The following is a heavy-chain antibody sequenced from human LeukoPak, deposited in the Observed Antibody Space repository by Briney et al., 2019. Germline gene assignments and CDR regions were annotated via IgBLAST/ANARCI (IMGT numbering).Heavy chain of an antibody. CDR2: ISGSGGST. CDR1: GFTFSSYA. D-gene: IGHD4-17*01. Sequence: HPGGSLRLSCAASGFTFSSYAMSWVRQAPGKGLEWVSAISGSGGSTYYADSVKGRFTISRDNSKNTLYLQMNSLRAEDTAVYYCARDYNTVTTAGGYWGQGTLVTVSS. CDR3: ARDYNTVTTAGGY. V-gene: IGHV3-23*01. J-gene: IGHJ4*02.